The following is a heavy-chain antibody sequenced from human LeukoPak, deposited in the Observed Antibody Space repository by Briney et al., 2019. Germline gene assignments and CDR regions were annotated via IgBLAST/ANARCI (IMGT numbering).Heavy chain of an antibody. V-gene: IGHV3-33*01. Sequence: GGSLRLSCAASGFTFSSYGMHWVRQAPGKGLEWVAVIWYDGSNKYYADSVKGRFTISRDNSKNTLYLQMNSLRAEDTAVYYCAPDSSGYYPIDYWGQGTLVTVSS. CDR3: APDSSGYYPIDY. CDR2: IWYDGSNK. CDR1: GFTFSSYG. D-gene: IGHD3-22*01. J-gene: IGHJ4*02.